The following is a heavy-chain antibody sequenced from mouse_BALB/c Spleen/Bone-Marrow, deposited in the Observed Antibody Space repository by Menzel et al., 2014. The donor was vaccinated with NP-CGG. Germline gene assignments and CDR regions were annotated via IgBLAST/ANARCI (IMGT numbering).Heavy chain of an antibody. Sequence: QVQLQQSGAELAKPGASVKMSCKASGYTFTSYWMHWVKQRPGQGLEWIGYINPSTGYTEYNQKFKDMATLTADKSSSTAYMQLSSLTSEDSAVYYCARKGNYVAMDYWGQGTSVTVSS. CDR1: GYTFTSYW. CDR3: ARKGNYVAMDY. D-gene: IGHD2-1*01. V-gene: IGHV1-7*01. J-gene: IGHJ4*01. CDR2: INPSTGYT.